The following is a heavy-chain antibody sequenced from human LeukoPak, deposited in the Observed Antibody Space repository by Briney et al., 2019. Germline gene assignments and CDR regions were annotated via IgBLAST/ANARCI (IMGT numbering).Heavy chain of an antibody. J-gene: IGHJ4*02. CDR2: ISSSSSYI. D-gene: IGHD6-13*01. Sequence: GGSLRLSCAASGFIFSSYTMNWVRQAPGKGLEWVSSISSSSSYIYYADSVKGRFTISRDNAKNSLYLQMNSLRAEDTAVYYCATSGRYSSSWYPFDYWGQGTLVTVSS. CDR1: GFIFSSYT. CDR3: ATSGRYSSSWYPFDY. V-gene: IGHV3-21*04.